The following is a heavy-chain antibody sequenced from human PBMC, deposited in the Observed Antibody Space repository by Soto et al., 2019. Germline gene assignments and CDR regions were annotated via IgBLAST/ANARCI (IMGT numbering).Heavy chain of an antibody. V-gene: IGHV4-30-2*01. CDR3: ARAVAPYLGTWFDP. D-gene: IGHD3-16*01. CDR1: GGSITSGNSYS. J-gene: IGHJ5*02. Sequence: SETLSLTCTVSGGSITSGNSYSWSWIRQPPGKGLEWIGSISRSGSTSYNPSLKGRVTMSVDKSKNQFSLKLSSVAAADTAVYYCARAVAPYLGTWFDPWGQGTLVTVSS. CDR2: ISRSGST.